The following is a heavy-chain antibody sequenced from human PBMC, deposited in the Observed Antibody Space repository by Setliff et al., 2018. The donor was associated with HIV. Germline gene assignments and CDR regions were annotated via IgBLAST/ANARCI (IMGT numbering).Heavy chain of an antibody. Sequence: SETLSLTCNVSGGSISSGSYYWTWIRQPAGKGLEWIGNIHSSGSTNYNPSLKSRLTISVDTSKNQLSLKLTSVTAADTAMYYCARGHDGELFTKEGNYYYYIDVWGKGTTVTVSS. D-gene: IGHD3-10*01. CDR1: GGSISSGSYY. V-gene: IGHV4-61*09. CDR2: IHSSGST. CDR3: ARGHDGELFTKEGNYYYYIDV. J-gene: IGHJ6*03.